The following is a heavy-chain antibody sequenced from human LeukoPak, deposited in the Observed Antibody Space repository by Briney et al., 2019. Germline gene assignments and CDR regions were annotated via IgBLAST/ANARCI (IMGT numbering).Heavy chain of an antibody. CDR1: GASISSYY. CDR2: MYYTGST. J-gene: IGHJ4*02. CDR3: ARGPTATVDY. V-gene: IGHV4-59*01. D-gene: IGHD5-18*01. Sequence: SETLSLTCTVSGASISSYYWSWIRQPPGKGLEWIGYMYYTGSTNYNPSLKSRVTISVDTSKNQFSLKLSSVTAADTAVYYCARGPTATVDYWGQGTLVTVSS.